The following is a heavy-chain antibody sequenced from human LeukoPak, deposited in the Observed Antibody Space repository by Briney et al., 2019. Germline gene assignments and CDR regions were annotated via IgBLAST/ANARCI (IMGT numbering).Heavy chain of an antibody. CDR1: GGSISGYY. J-gene: IGHJ6*02. CDR2: IYSTGST. Sequence: SETLSLTCTVSGGSISGYYWSWVRQSPGKGLEWIGYIYSTGSTSYNPSLKSRVTISVNTSENQFSLKLSSVTAADSAVYYCARTDVWGQGTTVTVSS. V-gene: IGHV4-59*01. CDR3: ARTDV.